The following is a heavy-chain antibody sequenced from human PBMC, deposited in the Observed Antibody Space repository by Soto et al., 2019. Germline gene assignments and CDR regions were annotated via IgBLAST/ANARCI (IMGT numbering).Heavy chain of an antibody. Sequence: QVQLVQSGAEVKKPGASVKVSCKASGYTFTSYGISWVRQAPGQRLEWMGWISAYNGNTKYAQKLQGRVTITTDTTTSTASRELRRLRSDDRAVYYCAREGSSGYGALYCYYGIDVWGQGTTVTVSS. CDR2: ISAYNGNT. CDR3: AREGSSGYGALYCYYGIDV. V-gene: IGHV1-18*04. CDR1: GYTFTSYG. J-gene: IGHJ6*02. D-gene: IGHD3-22*01.